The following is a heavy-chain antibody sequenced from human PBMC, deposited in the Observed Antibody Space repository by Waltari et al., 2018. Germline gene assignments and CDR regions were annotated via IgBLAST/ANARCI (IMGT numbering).Heavy chain of an antibody. CDR2: INPNSGDT. CDR1: GSTSTGYF. V-gene: IGHV1-2*02. Sequence: QVQLAQSGAAMKTPGASLKFSCQASGSTSTGYFVHWMRQASGQGLEWMGWINPNSGDTKYAQKFQGRVTMTRDTSISTAYMELSRLTSDDTAVYYCARGPATADFDYWGQGTLVTVSS. CDR3: ARGPATADFDY. D-gene: IGHD2-2*01. J-gene: IGHJ4*02.